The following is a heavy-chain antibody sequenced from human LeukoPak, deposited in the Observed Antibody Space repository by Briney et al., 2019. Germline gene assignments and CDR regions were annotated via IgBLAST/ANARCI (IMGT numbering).Heavy chain of an antibody. CDR1: GFTFSSYA. V-gene: IGHV3-23*01. Sequence: GGSLRLSCAASGFTFSSYAMSWIRQAPGKGLEWVSAISGSGGSTYYADSVKGRFTISRDNAKNSLYLQMNSLRAEDTAVYYCASSSWTNWFDPWGQGTLVTVSS. D-gene: IGHD6-13*01. CDR3: ASSSWTNWFDP. J-gene: IGHJ5*02. CDR2: ISGSGGST.